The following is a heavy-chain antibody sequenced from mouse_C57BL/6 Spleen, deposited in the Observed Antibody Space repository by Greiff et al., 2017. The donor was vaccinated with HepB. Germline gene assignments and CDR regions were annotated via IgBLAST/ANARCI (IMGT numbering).Heavy chain of an antibody. CDR3: ARQDGLYAMDY. D-gene: IGHD1-2*01. V-gene: IGHV5-9*01. Sequence: EVKVVESGGGLVKPGGSLKLSCAASGFTFSSYTMSWVRQTPEKRLEWVATISGGGGNTYYPDSVKGRFTISRDNAKNTLYLQMSSLRSEDTALYYCARQDGLYAMDYWGQGTSVTVSS. J-gene: IGHJ4*01. CDR1: GFTFSSYT. CDR2: ISGGGGNT.